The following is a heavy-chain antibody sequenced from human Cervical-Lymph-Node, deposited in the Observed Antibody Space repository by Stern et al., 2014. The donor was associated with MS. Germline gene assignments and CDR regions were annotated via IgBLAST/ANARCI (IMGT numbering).Heavy chain of an antibody. Sequence: QVQLQESGPGLVKPSETLSLTCAVSGDSISDYYWNWIRQPPGKGLEWIGYIYYGSTNYNPYLRSRATLSVDTSKNQFSLKLTSVTPADTAIYYCARWGTTVTFRTFDFWGQGIFVTVSS. V-gene: IGHV4-59*01. CDR3: ARWGTTVTFRTFDF. CDR2: IYYGST. CDR1: GDSISDYY. J-gene: IGHJ4*02. D-gene: IGHD4-17*01.